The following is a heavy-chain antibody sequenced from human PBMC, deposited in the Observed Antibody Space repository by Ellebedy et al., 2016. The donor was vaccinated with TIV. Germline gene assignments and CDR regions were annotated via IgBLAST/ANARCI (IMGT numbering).Heavy chain of an antibody. V-gene: IGHV4-59*01. J-gene: IGHJ4*02. Sequence: SETLSLXCSVSGGSINNYFWSWIRQPPGKRLEWIGYISYSGSTDHNPSLKSRVTMSVDTSKNQFSLKLGSVTAADTAIYYCARVPSGRPYYFDYWGPGTLVTVSS. CDR3: ARVPSGRPYYFDY. CDR2: ISYSGST. CDR1: GGSINNYF. D-gene: IGHD3-10*01.